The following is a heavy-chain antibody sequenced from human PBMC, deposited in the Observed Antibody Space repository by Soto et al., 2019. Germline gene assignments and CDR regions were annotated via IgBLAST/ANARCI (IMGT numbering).Heavy chain of an antibody. Sequence: EASVKVSCKASGYTFTSYDINWVRQATGQGLEWMGWMNPNSGNTGYAQKFQGRVTMTRNTSISTAYMELSSLRSEDTAVYYCAGPGIAVAGGAFDIWGQGTMVTVSS. CDR2: MNPNSGNT. J-gene: IGHJ3*02. D-gene: IGHD6-19*01. CDR3: AGPGIAVAGGAFDI. V-gene: IGHV1-8*01. CDR1: GYTFTSYD.